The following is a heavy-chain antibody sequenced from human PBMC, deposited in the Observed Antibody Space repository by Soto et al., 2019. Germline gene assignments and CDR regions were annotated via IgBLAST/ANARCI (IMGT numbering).Heavy chain of an antibody. D-gene: IGHD2-21*02. V-gene: IGHV1-3*01. CDR1: GYTFTSYA. Sequence: GASVKVSCKASGYTFTSYAMHWVRQAPGQRLEWKGWINAGNGKKKYSQKKQGRVTITRDTSASTAYMELSSLRSEDTAVYYCARSIVVVTALDYWGQGTLVTVSS. J-gene: IGHJ4*02. CDR3: ARSIVVVTALDY. CDR2: INAGNGKK.